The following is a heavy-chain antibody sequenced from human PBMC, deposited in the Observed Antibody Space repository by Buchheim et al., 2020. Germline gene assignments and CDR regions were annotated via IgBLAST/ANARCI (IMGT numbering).Heavy chain of an antibody. V-gene: IGHV4-30-4*08. Sequence: QVQLQESGPGLVKPSQTLSLTCTVSGGSISSVGSYWGWIRQPPGKGLEYIGYIYGSGSTYNNPSLQSRITMSVDTSKNQFSLKLSSVTAADTAIYYYARVNTAMVTVDYWGPGTL. CDR1: GGSISSVGSY. CDR2: IYGSGST. D-gene: IGHD5-18*01. CDR3: ARVNTAMVTVDY. J-gene: IGHJ4*02.